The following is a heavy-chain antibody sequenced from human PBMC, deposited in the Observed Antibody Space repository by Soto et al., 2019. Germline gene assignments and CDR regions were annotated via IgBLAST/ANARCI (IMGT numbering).Heavy chain of an antibody. Sequence: SETLSLTCTVSGGSISSSSYYWGWIRQPPGKGLEWIGSIYYSGSTYYNPSLKSRVTISVDTSKNQFSLKLTSVTAADTAVYYCARHWTVEIWDYYGMDVWGQGTTVTVSS. D-gene: IGHD3-16*01. CDR3: ARHWTVEIWDYYGMDV. CDR1: GGSISSSSYY. J-gene: IGHJ6*02. CDR2: IYYSGST. V-gene: IGHV4-39*01.